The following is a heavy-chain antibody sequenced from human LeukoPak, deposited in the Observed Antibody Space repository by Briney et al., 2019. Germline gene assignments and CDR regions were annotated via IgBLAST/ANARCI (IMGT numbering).Heavy chain of an antibody. Sequence: ASVKVSCKVSGYTLTELSMHWVRQAPGKGLEWMGGFDPEDGETIYAQKFQGRVTMTEDTSTDTAYMELRSLRSDDTAVYYCARVSDYVWGTHDYWGQGTLVTVSS. D-gene: IGHD3-16*01. CDR3: ARVSDYVWGTHDY. J-gene: IGHJ4*02. CDR2: FDPEDGET. CDR1: GYTLTELS. V-gene: IGHV1-24*01.